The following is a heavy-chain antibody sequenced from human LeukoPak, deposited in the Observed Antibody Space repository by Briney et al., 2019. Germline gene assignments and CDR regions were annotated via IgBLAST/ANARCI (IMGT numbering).Heavy chain of an antibody. Sequence: GKSLNISCKGYGYRFTTSWIGWVRQMPGKGLDWMGRIYPGDFDTRYSPSFQGQVTISADKSISTAYLQWSSLKASDTAMYYCARQYSGYDYWGQGTLVTVSS. CDR3: ARQYSGYDY. CDR2: IYPGDFDT. CDR1: GYRFTTSW. D-gene: IGHD5-12*01. V-gene: IGHV5-51*01. J-gene: IGHJ4*02.